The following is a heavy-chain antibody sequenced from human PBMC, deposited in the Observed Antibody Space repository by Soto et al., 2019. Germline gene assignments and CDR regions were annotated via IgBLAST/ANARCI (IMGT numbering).Heavy chain of an antibody. J-gene: IGHJ6*02. Sequence: GESRKISCQGSGYRFTNYWITWVRQMPGKGLEWMGRIDASDSYINYSPSFQGHVTISADTSISTAYLQWSSLEASDTAIYYCARRRDIISSSLYYFFGMEVWGLGTKVIIS. V-gene: IGHV5-10-1*01. CDR2: IDASDSYI. CDR3: ARRRDIISSSLYYFFGMEV. CDR1: GYRFTNYW.